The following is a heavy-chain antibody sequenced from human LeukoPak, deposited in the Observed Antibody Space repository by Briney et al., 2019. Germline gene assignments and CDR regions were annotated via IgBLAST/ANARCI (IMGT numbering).Heavy chain of an antibody. CDR2: INPSGGST. J-gene: IGHJ6*04. Sequence: ASVKVSCKASGYTFTSYYMHWVRQAPGQGLEWMGIINPSGGSTSCAQKFQGRVTMTRDTSTSTVYMELSSLRSEDTAVYYCARDRPWFGAGDYYYGMDVWGKGTTVTVSS. CDR3: ARDRPWFGAGDYYYGMDV. V-gene: IGHV1-46*01. D-gene: IGHD3-10*01. CDR1: GYTFTSYY.